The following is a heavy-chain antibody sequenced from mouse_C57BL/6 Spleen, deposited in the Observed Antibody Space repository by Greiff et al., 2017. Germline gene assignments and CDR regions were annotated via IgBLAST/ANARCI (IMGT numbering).Heavy chain of an antibody. V-gene: IGHV1-9*01. CDR2: ILPASGSF. CDR3: TRRAGTVVRPAYIVV. CDR1: GYTFTGYW. J-gene: IGHJ1*03. D-gene: IGHD1-1*02. Sequence: QVQLQQSGAELMKPGASVKLSCKATGYTFTGYWIEWVKQRPGHGLERIGEILPASGSFNYNEKFKGKATFTAAKSSNTAYMPLSSLTTENSAIYDGTRRAGTVVRPAYIVVWGTGTTGTVSS.